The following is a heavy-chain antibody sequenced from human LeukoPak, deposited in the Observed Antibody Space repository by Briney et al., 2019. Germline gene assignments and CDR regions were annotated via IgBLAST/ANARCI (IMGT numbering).Heavy chain of an antibody. Sequence: GGSLRLSCAASGFTFNNYAMHWVRQAPGKGLEWVAVISYDGSNKYYADSVKGRFTISRDNSKNTVSLQMNSLTAEDTALYYCAKDIRRGYNFGYDQFAYWGQGTLVTVSS. J-gene: IGHJ4*02. CDR2: ISYDGSNK. CDR1: GFTFNNYA. V-gene: IGHV3-30*04. CDR3: AKDIRRGYNFGYDQFAY. D-gene: IGHD5-18*01.